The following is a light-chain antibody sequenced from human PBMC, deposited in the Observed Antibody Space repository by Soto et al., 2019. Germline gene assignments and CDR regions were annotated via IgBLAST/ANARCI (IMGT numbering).Light chain of an antibody. J-gene: IGLJ2*01. CDR2: EVS. CDR3: SSYTSSSTVV. Sequence: QSALTQPASVSGSPGQSITISCTGTSSDVGGYKYVSWYQQHPGKAPKFMIYEVSNRPSGVSNRFSGSKSGNTASLTISGLQAEDEADYYCSSYTSSSTVVFGGGTKLTVL. CDR1: SSDVGGYKY. V-gene: IGLV2-14*01.